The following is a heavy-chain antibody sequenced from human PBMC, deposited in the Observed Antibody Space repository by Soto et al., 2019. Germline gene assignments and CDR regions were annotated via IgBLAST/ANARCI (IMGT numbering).Heavy chain of an antibody. Sequence: QVQLQESGPGLVKPSQTLSLTCTVSGGSISSGGYYWSWIRQHPGKGLEWIGYIYYSGSTYYNPSLKSRVTISVDTSKNQFSLKLSSVTAAEAAVYYCARDRCSGGSCYLERGYYYGMDVWGQGTTVTVSS. CDR2: IYYSGST. CDR3: ARDRCSGGSCYLERGYYYGMDV. V-gene: IGHV4-31*03. D-gene: IGHD2-15*01. J-gene: IGHJ6*02. CDR1: GGSISSGGYY.